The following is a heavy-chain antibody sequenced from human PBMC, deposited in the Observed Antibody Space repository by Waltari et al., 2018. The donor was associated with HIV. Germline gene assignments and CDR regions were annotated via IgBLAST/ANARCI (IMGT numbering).Heavy chain of an antibody. Sequence: QVQLQQLAARLLKPSETLSLTSAVSGGPFSDYYWSWIRQSPGKGLEWIGEINRGVRTNYNPSLKSRPTISADTSKNEFSLRLKSMTVADTAIYFCARGRPPGMLTLDSEWWTGWYFDLWGRGTLITVSS. D-gene: IGHD2-8*01. V-gene: IGHV4-34*01. CDR1: GGPFSDYY. CDR2: INRGVRT. J-gene: IGHJ2*01. CDR3: ARGRPPGMLTLDSEWWTGWYFDL.